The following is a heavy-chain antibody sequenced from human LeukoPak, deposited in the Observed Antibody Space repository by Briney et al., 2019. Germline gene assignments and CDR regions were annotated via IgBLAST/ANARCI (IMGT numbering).Heavy chain of an antibody. V-gene: IGHV3-30*04. J-gene: IGHJ4*02. CDR3: ARVIGYSNYGYFDY. D-gene: IGHD4-11*01. CDR1: GFTFSTYA. Sequence: GRSLRLSCAASGFTFSTYAMHWVRQAPGKGLEWVAVISKDGSNKYYADSVKGRFTISRDNSKNTLNLQMNSLRIEDTAVYYCARVIGYSNYGYFDYWGQGTLVAVSS. CDR2: ISKDGSNK.